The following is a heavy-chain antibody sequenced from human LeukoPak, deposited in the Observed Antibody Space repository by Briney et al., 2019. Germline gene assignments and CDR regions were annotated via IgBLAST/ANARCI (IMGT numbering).Heavy chain of an antibody. CDR2: IFHSGNS. D-gene: IGHD1-26*01. Sequence: SETLSLTCTVSGGPIRSRSYYWGWIRQSPGKGLEWIGSIFHSGNSYYNPTLKSRVTISIDTSKNLFSLKLNSVTAADTAVYYCARLSPNVLSGTTXWFDPWXXXTLITVSX. V-gene: IGHV4-39*07. J-gene: IGHJ5*02. CDR3: ARLSPNVLSGTTXWFDP. CDR1: GGPIRSRSYY.